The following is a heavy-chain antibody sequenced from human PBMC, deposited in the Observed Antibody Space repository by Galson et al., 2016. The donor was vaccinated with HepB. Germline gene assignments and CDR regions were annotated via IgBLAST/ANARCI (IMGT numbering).Heavy chain of an antibody. Sequence: SLRLSCAASGFTFTSYAMSWVRQAPGKGLEWVSGITGSGAGTYYADSVKGRFTISRDNSKNTLYLQMNSLRAEDTAVYYCARAGFKGFSNGMDVWGQGTTVTVS. J-gene: IGHJ6*02. D-gene: IGHD2/OR15-2a*01. CDR3: ARAGFKGFSNGMDV. CDR2: ITGSGAGT. CDR1: GFTFTSYA. V-gene: IGHV3-23*01.